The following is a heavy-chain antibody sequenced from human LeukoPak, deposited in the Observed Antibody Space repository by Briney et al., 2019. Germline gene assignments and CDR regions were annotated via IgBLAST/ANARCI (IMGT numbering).Heavy chain of an antibody. V-gene: IGHV3-9*01. J-gene: IGHJ4*02. CDR3: ARERGYSSY. CDR1: GFTFDDYA. CDR2: ISWNSGSI. D-gene: IGHD6-13*01. Sequence: GRSLRLSCAASGFTFDDYAMHWVRQAPGKGLEWVSGISWNSGSIGYADSVKGRFTISRDNAKNSLYLQMNSLRAEDTAVYYCARERGYSSYWGQGTLVTVSS.